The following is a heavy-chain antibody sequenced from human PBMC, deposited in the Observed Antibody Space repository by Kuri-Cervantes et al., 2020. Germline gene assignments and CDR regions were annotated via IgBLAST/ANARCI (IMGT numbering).Heavy chain of an antibody. CDR3: ARVGLPTALPLTNNDYYYRDG. J-gene: IGHJ6*03. D-gene: IGHD2-2*01. CDR1: DASIQDYY. CDR2: IIYGGDT. V-gene: IGHV4-59*01. Sequence: WGTLSFTCRAFDASIQDYYWGWVRKPPGKGLEWIGFIIYGGDTYYNPSLKSRGTISLDLYKTLSSLRLTSVTAADTAIYYCARVGLPTALPLTNNDYYYRDGWGKGGTVTVSS.